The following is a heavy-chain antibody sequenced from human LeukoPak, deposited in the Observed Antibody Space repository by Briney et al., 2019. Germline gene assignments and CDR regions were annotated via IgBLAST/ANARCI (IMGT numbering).Heavy chain of an antibody. CDR2: IYNGNT. V-gene: IGHV1-18*01. CDR1: GYSFTKIG. CDR3: ARGSSGTEGFDP. Sequence: GASVKVSCKASGYSFTKIGISWVRQAPGRGLEWVGWIYNGNTKYTQSLQGRVTMTTDTSTSTAYMELRSLISDDTAVYYCARGSSGTEGFDPWGQGTLVTVSS. J-gene: IGHJ5*02. D-gene: IGHD6-19*01.